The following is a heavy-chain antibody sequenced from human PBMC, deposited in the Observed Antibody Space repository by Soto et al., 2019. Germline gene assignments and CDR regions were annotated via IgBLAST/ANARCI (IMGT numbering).Heavy chain of an antibody. CDR3: AKDPNGDYIGAFDS. J-gene: IGHJ4*02. Sequence: EVQLSESGGGLVRPGGSLRLSCEGSAFTFGTYAMTWVRQAPGKGLEWLSAISVGSTTIKYADSVNGRFTISRDNSKNMLYLQMNSLRAEDTAIYYCAKDPNGDYIGAFDSWGQGTLVTVSS. V-gene: IGHV3-23*01. CDR2: ISVGSTTI. D-gene: IGHD4-17*01. CDR1: AFTFGTYA.